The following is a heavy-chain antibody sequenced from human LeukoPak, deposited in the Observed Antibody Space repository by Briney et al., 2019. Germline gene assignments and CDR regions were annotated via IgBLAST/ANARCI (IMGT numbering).Heavy chain of an antibody. Sequence: GGSLRLSCAASGFTFSDHYMDWVRQAPGKGLEWVGRTRNKANSYTTEYAASVKGRFTISRDDSKNSLYLQMNSLKTEDTAVYYCVREKGYCSSTTCYTWFDPWGPGTLVTVSS. J-gene: IGHJ5*02. V-gene: IGHV3-72*01. CDR2: TRNKANSYTT. CDR1: GFTFSDHY. D-gene: IGHD2-2*02. CDR3: VREKGYCSSTTCYTWFDP.